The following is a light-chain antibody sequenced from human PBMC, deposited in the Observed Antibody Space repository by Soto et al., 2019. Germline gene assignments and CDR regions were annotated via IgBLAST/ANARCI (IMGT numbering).Light chain of an antibody. V-gene: IGKV1-5*03. J-gene: IGKJ5*01. CDR3: QQYNSYLIT. CDR1: QTISSW. CDR2: KAS. Sequence: IQVTLSPSTGSLSVLSGVTITFRASQTISSWLAWYQQKPGKAPKLLIYKASTLKSGVPSRFSGSGSGTEFTLTISSLQPDDFATYYCQQYNSYLITFGQGTRLDTK.